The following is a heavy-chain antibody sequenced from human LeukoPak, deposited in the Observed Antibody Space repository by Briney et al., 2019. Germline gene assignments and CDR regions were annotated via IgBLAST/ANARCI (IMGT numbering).Heavy chain of an antibody. CDR2: VSGSGGST. CDR3: AKRMIRGVNHDAFDL. CDR1: GFTFSRYA. J-gene: IGHJ3*01. V-gene: IGHV3-23*01. D-gene: IGHD3-10*01. Sequence: GGSLRLSCAASGFTFSRYAMSWVRQAPGEGRGWVSAVSGSGGSTYYADSVKGLFTISRDNSKNTLYLQMNSLRAEDTAVYYCAKRMIRGVNHDAFDLWGQGTMVTVSS.